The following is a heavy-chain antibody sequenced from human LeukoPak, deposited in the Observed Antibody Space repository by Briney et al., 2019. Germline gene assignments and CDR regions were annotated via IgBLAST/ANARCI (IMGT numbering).Heavy chain of an antibody. CDR1: GHTFTGYY. D-gene: IGHD3-10*02. CDR2: MNPNVGGA. V-gene: IGHV1-2*02. CDR3: ARGVFGESLES. J-gene: IGHJ4*02. Sequence: ASVKVSCKASGHTFTGYYVYWVRQAPGQGLEWMGWMNPNVGGANFPQKFQGRVTVTSDPAISTAYMELRRLRSDDTAVYYCARGVFGESLESWGQGTLVTVSS.